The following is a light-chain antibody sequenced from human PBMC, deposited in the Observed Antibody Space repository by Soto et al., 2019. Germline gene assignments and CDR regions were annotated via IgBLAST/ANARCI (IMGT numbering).Light chain of an antibody. J-gene: IGKJ2*01. Sequence: DIQMTQSPSTVSASVGDRVTITCRASQSVLSWLAWCQQIPGQAPNLLIYNASSLASGVPSSFSGSGSGTEFNLSISSLQPVHVAPYYFLQYHYFPFTFGQGTKLEI. CDR1: QSVLSW. CDR2: NAS. V-gene: IGKV1-5*03. CDR3: LQYHYFPFT.